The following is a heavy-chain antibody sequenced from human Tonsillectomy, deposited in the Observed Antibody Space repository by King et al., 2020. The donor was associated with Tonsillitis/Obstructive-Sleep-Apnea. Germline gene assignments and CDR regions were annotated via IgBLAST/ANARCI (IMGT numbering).Heavy chain of an antibody. D-gene: IGHD3-3*01. J-gene: IGHJ4*02. V-gene: IGHV3-33*01. Sequence: VQLVESGGGVVQPGRFLRLSCAASGFSFSNYVIHWVRQAPGQGLEWGAVVWCEGSIIVKYFADSVGGRFTISRDNSKNTLYLQMSSRRDDDTAVYYCARGGGVSGVVIPFDYWGQGTLVTVSS. CDR3: ARGGGVSGVVIPFDY. CDR2: VWCEGSIIVK. CDR1: GFSFSNYV.